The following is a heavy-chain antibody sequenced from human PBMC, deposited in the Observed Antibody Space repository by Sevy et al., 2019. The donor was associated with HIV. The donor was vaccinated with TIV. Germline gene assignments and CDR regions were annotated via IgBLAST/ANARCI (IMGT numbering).Heavy chain of an antibody. CDR2: ISGSGGST. CDR3: AKEELSGFY. V-gene: IGHV3-23*01. CDR1: EFIFISYA. D-gene: IGHD6-19*01. Sequence: LTCAASEFIFISYAMSWVRQAPGKGLEWVSSISGSGGSTYYADSVKGRFTVSRDNSKNMLYLQMNSLRAEDTAVYYCAKEELSGFYWGQGTLVTVSS. J-gene: IGHJ4*02.